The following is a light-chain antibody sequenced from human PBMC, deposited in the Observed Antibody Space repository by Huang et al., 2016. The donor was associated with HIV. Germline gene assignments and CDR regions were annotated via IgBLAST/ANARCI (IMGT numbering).Light chain of an antibody. V-gene: IGKV3-15*01. CDR3: QQYNDWSAVT. CDR1: QNIGGS. CDR2: EAS. J-gene: IGKJ4*01. Sequence: EIVMTQSPATLFVSPGERATLSCRASQNIGGSLAWYQKKPGQAPRLLIYEASTRATGIPARFSGSESGTDFTLTISSLQSEDFAVYYCQQYNDWSAVTFGGGTKVEI.